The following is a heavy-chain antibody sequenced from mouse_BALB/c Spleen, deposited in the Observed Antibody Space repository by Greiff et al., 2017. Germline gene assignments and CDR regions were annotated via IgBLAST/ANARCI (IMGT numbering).Heavy chain of an antibody. CDR1: GFTFSSFG. CDR3: ARSPYDYGGFAY. D-gene: IGHD2-4*01. J-gene: IGHJ3*01. CDR2: ISSGSSTI. V-gene: IGHV5-17*02. Sequence: EVHLVESGGGLVQPGGSRKLSCAASGFTFSSFGMHWVRQAPEKGLEWVAYISSGSSTIYYADTVKGRFTISRDNPKNTLFLQMTSLRSEDTAMYYCARSPYDYGGFAYWGQGTLVTVSA.